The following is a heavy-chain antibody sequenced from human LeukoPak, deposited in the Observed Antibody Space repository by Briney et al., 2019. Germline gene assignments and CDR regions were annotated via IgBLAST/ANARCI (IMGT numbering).Heavy chain of an antibody. CDR2: ISGSGGST. J-gene: IGHJ6*02. V-gene: IGHV3-23*01. CDR3: AKSPFPWVHYGMDV. Sequence: GGSLRLSCAASGFTFSSYAMSWVRQAPGKGLEWVSAISGSGGSTYYADSVKGRFTISRDNSKNTLHLQMNSLIAEDTAVYYCAKSPFPWVHYGMDVWGQGTTVTVSS. CDR1: GFTFSSYA.